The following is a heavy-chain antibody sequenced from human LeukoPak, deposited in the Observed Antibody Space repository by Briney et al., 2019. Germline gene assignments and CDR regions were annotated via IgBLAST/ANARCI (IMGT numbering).Heavy chain of an antibody. J-gene: IGHJ4*02. D-gene: IGHD3-16*02. V-gene: IGHV1-69*01. CDR1: GGTFSSYA. CDR2: IIPIFGTA. CDR3: ARELRLGELSLFDY. Sequence: GASVKVSCKASGGTFSSYAISWVRQAPGQGLEWMGGIIPIFGTANYAQKFQGRVTITADESTSTAYMELSSLRSEGTAVYYCARELRLGELSLFDYWGQGTLVTVSS.